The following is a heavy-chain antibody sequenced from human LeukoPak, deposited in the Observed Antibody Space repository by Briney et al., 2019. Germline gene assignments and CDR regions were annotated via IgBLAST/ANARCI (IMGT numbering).Heavy chain of an antibody. CDR2: IIPPIFGTA. V-gene: IGHV1-69*05. J-gene: IGHJ5*02. Sequence: ASVKVSCKASGGTLSSYGISWVRQAPGQGLEWMGEIIPPIFGTANYAQKFQGRVTITTDESTSTAYMELSSLRSEDTAVYYCARGVIATVPSNWFDPWGQGTLVTVSS. CDR1: GGTLSSYG. D-gene: IGHD2-21*01. CDR3: ARGVIATVPSNWFDP.